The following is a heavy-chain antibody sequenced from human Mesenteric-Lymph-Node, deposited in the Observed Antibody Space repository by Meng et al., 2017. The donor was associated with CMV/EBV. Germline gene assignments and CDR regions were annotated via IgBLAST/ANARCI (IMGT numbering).Heavy chain of an antibody. J-gene: IGHJ4*02. CDR1: LSSLGLG. CDR3: AHRRHRNYYTSGTYTDY. CDR2: IYWDDNT. V-gene: IGHV2-5*02. D-gene: IGHD3-10*01. Sequence: LSSLGLGVAWIRRHPRKAPAWLALIYWDDNTRYNPSLQSRLTIMKDTSKNQVVLTVSDVDPVDTATYYCAHRRHRNYYTSGTYTDYWGQGTLVTVSS.